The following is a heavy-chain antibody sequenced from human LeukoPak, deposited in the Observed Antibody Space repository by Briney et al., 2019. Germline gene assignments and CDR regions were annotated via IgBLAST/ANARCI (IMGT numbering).Heavy chain of an antibody. D-gene: IGHD2-2*01. CDR2: INPNSGGS. CDR1: GYTFTGYY. V-gene: IGHV1-2*02. J-gene: IGHJ4*01. Sequence: ASVKLSCKPSGYTFTGYYMHWVRQAPGQGIEWMGWINPNSGGSNYAQKFQGRVTMTRDTSISTVYMDLGRLRSDDSALYYCARGYCSGTSCYYFDYWGQGTLVTVSS. CDR3: ARGYCSGTSCYYFDY.